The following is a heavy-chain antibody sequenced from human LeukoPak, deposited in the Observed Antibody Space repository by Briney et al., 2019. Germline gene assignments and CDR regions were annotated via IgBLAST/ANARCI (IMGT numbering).Heavy chain of an antibody. V-gene: IGHV1-46*01. J-gene: IGHJ5*02. Sequence: GASVKVSCKASGYSFTNYYMHWVRQAPGQGLEWMGVINPSGGGTNYAQKFQGRVTMTRDTSTSTVYMELSSLRSEDTAVYYCARVGFYDNWFDPWGQGTPVTVSS. D-gene: IGHD3-22*01. CDR3: ARVGFYDNWFDP. CDR1: GYSFTNYY. CDR2: INPSGGGT.